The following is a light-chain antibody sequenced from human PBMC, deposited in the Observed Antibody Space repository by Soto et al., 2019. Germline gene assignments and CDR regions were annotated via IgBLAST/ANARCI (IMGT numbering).Light chain of an antibody. CDR3: CSFAGSYSYV. J-gene: IGLJ1*01. CDR1: SSDVGRYDY. Sequence: QSVLTQPRSVSGSPGQSVTISCTGTSSDVGRYDYASWYQQYPGEAPKLIIYDVTERPSGVPDRFSGSKSGNTASLTISGLRAEDEAAYSCCSFAGSYSYVFGRGTKVTVL. V-gene: IGLV2-11*01. CDR2: DVT.